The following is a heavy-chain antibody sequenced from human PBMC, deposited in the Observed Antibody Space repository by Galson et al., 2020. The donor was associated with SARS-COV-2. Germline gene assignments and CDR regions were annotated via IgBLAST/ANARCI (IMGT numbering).Heavy chain of an antibody. CDR1: IGSMTSHY. D-gene: IGHD1-26*01. J-gene: IGHJ4*02. Sequence: ETSETLSLTCAVSIGSMTSHYWSWIRQAPGKGLEWIGYISYSGGTTYNPSLKSRVTISIDTSKNQFSLKLTSVTAADTALYYCAKLAEGRRSSEDYWGQGTLVTVSS. CDR3: AKLAEGRRSSEDY. CDR2: ISYSGGT. V-gene: IGHV4-59*08.